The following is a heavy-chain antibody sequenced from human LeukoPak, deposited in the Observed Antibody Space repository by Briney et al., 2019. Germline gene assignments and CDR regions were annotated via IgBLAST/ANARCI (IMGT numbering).Heavy chain of an antibody. J-gene: IGHJ4*02. CDR2: IIPIFGTA. CDR3: ARGGSYYDSSGLPYYFDY. V-gene: IGHV1-69*13. D-gene: IGHD3-22*01. Sequence: ASVKVSCKASGGTFSSYAISWVRQAPGQGLEWMGGIIPIFGTANYAQKFQGRVTITADESTSTAYMELSSLRSEDTAVYYCARGGSYYDSSGLPYYFDYWDQGTLVTVSS. CDR1: GGTFSSYA.